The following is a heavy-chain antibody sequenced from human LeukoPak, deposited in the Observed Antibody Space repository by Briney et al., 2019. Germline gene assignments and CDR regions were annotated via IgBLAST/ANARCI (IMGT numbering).Heavy chain of an antibody. CDR1: GYTFTSYG. CDR2: ISAYNGNT. V-gene: IGHV1-18*01. D-gene: IGHD2-8*01. CDR3: ARQRGGQYEDAFDI. J-gene: IGHJ3*02. Sequence: EASVKVSCKASGYTFTSYGISWVRQAPGQGLEWMGWISAYNGNTNYALKLQGRVTMTTDTSTSTVYMELSSLRSEDTAVYYCARQRGGQYEDAFDIWGQGTMVTVSS.